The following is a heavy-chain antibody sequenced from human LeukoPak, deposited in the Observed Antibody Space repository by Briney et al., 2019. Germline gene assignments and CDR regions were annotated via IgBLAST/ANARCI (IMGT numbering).Heavy chain of an antibody. V-gene: IGHV5-51*01. Sequence: PGESLKISCNGSGYXFTSYWICWVRQMPGKGLEWMGIIYPGDSDTRYSPSFQGQVTISADKSISTAYLQWSSLKASDTAMYYCARPAVDIVATTSVAFDIWGQGTMVTVSS. D-gene: IGHD5-12*01. J-gene: IGHJ3*02. CDR3: ARPAVDIVATTSVAFDI. CDR2: IYPGDSDT. CDR1: GYXFTSYW.